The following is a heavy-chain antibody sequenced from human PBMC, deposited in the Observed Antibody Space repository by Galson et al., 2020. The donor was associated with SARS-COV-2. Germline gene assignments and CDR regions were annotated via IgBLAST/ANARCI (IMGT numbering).Heavy chain of an antibody. Sequence: HGESLKISCKGSGYSFTSYWISWVRQMPGKGLEWMGRIDPSDSYTNYSPSFQGHVTISADKSISTAYLQWSSLKASDTAMYYCARLDYYDSSGLYDAFDIWGQGTMVTGAS. D-gene: IGHD3-22*01. CDR1: GYSFTSYW. J-gene: IGHJ3*02. CDR2: IDPSDSYT. V-gene: IGHV5-10-1*01. CDR3: ARLDYYDSSGLYDAFDI.